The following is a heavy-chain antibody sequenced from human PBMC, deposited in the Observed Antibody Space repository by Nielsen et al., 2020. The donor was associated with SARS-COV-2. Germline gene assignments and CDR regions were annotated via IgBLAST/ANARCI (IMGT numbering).Heavy chain of an antibody. CDR1: GFTFSSYA. CDR3: ASLPRGSGYDYGMDV. CDR2: ISWNSGSI. Sequence: SLKISCAASGFTFSSYAMSWVRQAPGKGLEWVSGISWNSGSIGYADSVKGRFTISRDNAKNSLYLQMNSLRAEDTALYYCASLPRGSGYDYGMDVWGQGTTVTVSS. J-gene: IGHJ6*02. D-gene: IGHD2-15*01. V-gene: IGHV3-9*01.